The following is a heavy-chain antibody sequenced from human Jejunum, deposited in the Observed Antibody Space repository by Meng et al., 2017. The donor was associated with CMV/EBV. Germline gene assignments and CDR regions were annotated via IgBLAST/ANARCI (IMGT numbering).Heavy chain of an antibody. J-gene: IGHJ5*02. CDR2: INPNSGGT. V-gene: IGHV1-2*02. Sequence: QVGLVQSGAWVSEPGASVKGSCKASGYPFTGYYMHWVRQAPGQGLEWMGWINPNSGGTNYKEKFQGRVTMTRDTSISTAYMELSSLTSDDTAVYYCARDFNSLAVSAANWFDPWGQGTLVTVSS. D-gene: IGHD6-19*01. CDR3: ARDFNSLAVSAANWFDP. CDR1: GYPFTGYY.